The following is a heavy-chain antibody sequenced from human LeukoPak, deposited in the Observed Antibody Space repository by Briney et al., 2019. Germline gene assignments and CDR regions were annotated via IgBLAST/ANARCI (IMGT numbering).Heavy chain of an antibody. Sequence: GGSLRLSCAASGFTVSSNYMNWVRQAPGKGLEWVSVIYSGGSTYYADSVKGRFTISRDNSKNTLYLQMNSLRAEDTAVYYCARASFPLTTVTLDAFDIWGEGTMVTVSS. D-gene: IGHD4-17*01. V-gene: IGHV3-53*01. CDR3: ARASFPLTTVTLDAFDI. CDR2: IYSGGST. CDR1: GFTVSSNY. J-gene: IGHJ3*02.